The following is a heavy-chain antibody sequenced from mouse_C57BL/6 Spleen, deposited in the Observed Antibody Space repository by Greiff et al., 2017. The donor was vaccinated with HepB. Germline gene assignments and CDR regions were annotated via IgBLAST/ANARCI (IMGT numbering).Heavy chain of an antibody. CDR3: ARKGLFYFDY. CDR2: IYPGSGST. Sequence: VQLQESGAELVKPGASVKMSCKASGYTFTSYWITWVKQRPGQGLEWIGDIYPGSGSTNYNEKFKSKATLTVDTSSSTAYMQLSSLTSEDSAVYYCARKGLFYFDYWGQGTTLTVSS. CDR1: GYTFTSYW. J-gene: IGHJ2*01. V-gene: IGHV1-55*01. D-gene: IGHD3-3*01.